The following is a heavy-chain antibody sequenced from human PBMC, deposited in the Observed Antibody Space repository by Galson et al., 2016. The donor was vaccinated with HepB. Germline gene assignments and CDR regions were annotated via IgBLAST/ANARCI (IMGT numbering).Heavy chain of an antibody. D-gene: IGHD3/OR15-3a*01. CDR2: ISWNSGAI. J-gene: IGHJ6*04. Sequence: SLRLSCAASGFTLDNYAMHWVRQAPGKGLEWVSGISWNSGAIGYADSVKGRFTVSRDNAKNSLYLQMNSLRAEDTALYYCAKDIGRGTSYYFYGMDVWGKGTTVTAPS. CDR3: AKDIGRGTSYYFYGMDV. V-gene: IGHV3-9*01. CDR1: GFTLDNYA.